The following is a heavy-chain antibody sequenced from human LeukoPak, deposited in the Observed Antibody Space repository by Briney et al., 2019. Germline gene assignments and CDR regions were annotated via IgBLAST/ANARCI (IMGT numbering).Heavy chain of an antibody. V-gene: IGHV3-23*01. D-gene: IGHD5-12*01. CDR3: AKNQRGGYDSGFAC. CDR2: IGGSGGST. CDR1: GFTFSSYA. Sequence: PGGSLRLSCAASGFTFSSYAMSWVRQAPGKGLEWVSTIGGSGGSTYYADSVKGRFSISRVDSKNTLFLQMNSLRAEDTALYYCAKNQRGGYDSGFACWGQGTLVTVSS. J-gene: IGHJ4*02.